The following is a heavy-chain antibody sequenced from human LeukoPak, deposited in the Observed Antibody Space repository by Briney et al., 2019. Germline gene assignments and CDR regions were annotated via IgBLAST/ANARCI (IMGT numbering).Heavy chain of an antibody. CDR3: ARDSNYGMDV. Sequence: GGSLRLSCAASGFTFSSYWMHWVRQPSGKGLVWVSRINRDGSGTSYVDSVKGRFTISGDNAKNTVYLQMNSLRAEDTAVYYCARDSNYGMDVWGQGTTVTVSS. J-gene: IGHJ6*02. CDR1: GFTFSSYW. CDR2: INRDGSGT. V-gene: IGHV3-74*01.